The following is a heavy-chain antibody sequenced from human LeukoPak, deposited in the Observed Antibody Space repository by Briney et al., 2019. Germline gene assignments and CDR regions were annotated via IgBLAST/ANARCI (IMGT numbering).Heavy chain of an antibody. D-gene: IGHD3-10*01. V-gene: IGHV1-46*01. CDR3: ARGVLWSGGFDP. Sequence: ASVKVSCKASGYTFTSYGISWVRQAPGQGLEWMGIINPSGGSTSYAQKFQGRVTMTRDTSTSTVYMELSSLRSEDTAVYYCARGVLWSGGFDPWGQGTLVTVSS. CDR1: GYTFTSYG. J-gene: IGHJ5*02. CDR2: INPSGGST.